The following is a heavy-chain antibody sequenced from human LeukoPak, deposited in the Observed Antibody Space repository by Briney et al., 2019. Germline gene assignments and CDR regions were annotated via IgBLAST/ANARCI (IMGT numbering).Heavy chain of an antibody. V-gene: IGHV3-21*01. D-gene: IGHD6-13*01. CDR1: GFTFSSYS. Sequence: GGFLRLSCAASGFTFSSYSMNWVRQAPGEGLEWVSSISSSSSYIYYADSVKGRFTISRDNAKNSLYLQMNSLRAEDTAVYYCAKFIAAPFYFDYWGQGTLVTVSS. J-gene: IGHJ4*02. CDR2: ISSSSSYI. CDR3: AKFIAAPFYFDY.